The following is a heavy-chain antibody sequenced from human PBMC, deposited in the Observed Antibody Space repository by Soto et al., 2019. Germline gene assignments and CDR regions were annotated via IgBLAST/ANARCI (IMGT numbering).Heavy chain of an antibody. D-gene: IGHD3-22*01. J-gene: IGHJ4*02. V-gene: IGHV3-23*01. CDR1: GFTFSSYA. CDR2: ISGSGGST. Sequence: GGSLRLSCAASGFTFSSYAMSWVRQAPGKGLEWVSAISGSGGSTYYADSVEGRFTISRDNSKNTLYLQMNSLRAEDTAVYYCAKRDYYDSSGPSRYWGQGTLVTVSS. CDR3: AKRDYYDSSGPSRY.